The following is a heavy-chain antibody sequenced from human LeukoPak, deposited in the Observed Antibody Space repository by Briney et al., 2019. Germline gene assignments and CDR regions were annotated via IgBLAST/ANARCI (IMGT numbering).Heavy chain of an antibody. CDR2: INSEGSTT. Sequence: PGGSLRLSCAASGSTFSSYWMHWVRQAPGKGLVWVSRINSEGSTTTYADSVKGRFTISRDNAKNTLYLQMNSLRAEDTAVCYCARESSTNWGHFDYWGQGTLVTVSS. CDR1: GSTFSSYW. CDR3: ARESSTNWGHFDY. V-gene: IGHV3-74*01. D-gene: IGHD2-2*01. J-gene: IGHJ4*02.